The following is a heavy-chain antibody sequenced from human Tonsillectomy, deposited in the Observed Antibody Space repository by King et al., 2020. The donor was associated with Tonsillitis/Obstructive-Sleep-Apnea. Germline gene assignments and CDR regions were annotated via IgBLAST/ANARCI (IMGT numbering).Heavy chain of an antibody. Sequence: VQLVQSGAEVKKPGASVKVSCKASGYTFPSYYIHWLRQAPGQGLEWMGWINPNSGGTNYAQKFQGRVTMTSDASSSTAYMELPNLRSDDTAVYFCTRVPHYDFWSSYYLYFDYWGQGTLVTVSS. CDR2: INPNSGGT. V-gene: IGHV1-2*02. J-gene: IGHJ4*02. CDR1: GYTFPSYY. CDR3: TRVPHYDFWSSYYLYFDY. D-gene: IGHD3-3*01.